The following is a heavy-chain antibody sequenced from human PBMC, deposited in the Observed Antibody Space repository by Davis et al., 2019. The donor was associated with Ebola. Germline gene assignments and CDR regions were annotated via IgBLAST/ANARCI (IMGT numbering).Heavy chain of an antibody. CDR3: ARVPDCSGGSCYVFYYYYYMDV. CDR2: ISAYNGNT. J-gene: IGHJ6*03. Sequence: ASVKVSCKASGYTFTSYGISWVRQAPGQGLEWMGWISAYNGNTNYAQKLQGRVTMTTDTSTSTAYMELRSLRSDDTAVYYCARVPDCSGGSCYVFYYYYYMDVWGKGTTVTVSS. CDR1: GYTFTSYG. D-gene: IGHD2-15*01. V-gene: IGHV1-18*01.